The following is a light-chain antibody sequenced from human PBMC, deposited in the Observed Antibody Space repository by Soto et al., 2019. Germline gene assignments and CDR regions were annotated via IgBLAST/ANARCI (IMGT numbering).Light chain of an antibody. CDR1: QSVTKS. Sequence: EIVLTQSPGTLYLSPGERATLSCRASQSVTKSLAWYQQKPGQAPRLLIYGASSRATGIPDRFSGSGSGTDFTRTRSRREPADVAIYYFQQYGGSPWTFCQATNV. J-gene: IGKJ1*01. CDR2: GAS. CDR3: QQYGGSPWT. V-gene: IGKV3-20*01.